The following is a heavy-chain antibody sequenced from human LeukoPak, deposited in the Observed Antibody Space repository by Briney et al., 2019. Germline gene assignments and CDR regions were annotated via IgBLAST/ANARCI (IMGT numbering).Heavy chain of an antibody. CDR1: GYTFTSYG. CDR3: ARANYYDSSGYYYGGYYYYYMDV. V-gene: IGHV1-18*01. CDR2: ISAYNGNT. J-gene: IGHJ6*03. D-gene: IGHD3-22*01. Sequence: ASVKVSCKASGYTFTSYGISWVRQAPGQGLEWMGWISAYNGNTNYAQKLQGRVTMTTDTSTSTAYMELRSLRSDDTAVYYCARANYYDSSGYYYGGYYYYYMDVWGKGTTVTISS.